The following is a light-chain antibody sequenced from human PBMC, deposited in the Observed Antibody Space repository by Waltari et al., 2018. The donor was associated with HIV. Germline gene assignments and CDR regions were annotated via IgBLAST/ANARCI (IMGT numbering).Light chain of an antibody. CDR1: SSNIGTNY. Sequence: QSVLTQPPSVSAAPGQTVTISCSGCSSNIGTNYVSWYQQLPGTAPKLLLYHNNKRPSGIPDRFSGSKSGTSATLGITGLQTGDEGDYYCGTWDSSLSAGVFGGGTKLTVL. CDR2: HNN. V-gene: IGLV1-51*01. J-gene: IGLJ3*02. CDR3: GTWDSSLSAGV.